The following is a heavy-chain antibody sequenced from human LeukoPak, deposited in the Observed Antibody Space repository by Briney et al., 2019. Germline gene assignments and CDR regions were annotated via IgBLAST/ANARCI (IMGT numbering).Heavy chain of an antibody. D-gene: IGHD4-17*01. J-gene: IGHJ4*02. CDR1: GFTFDDYA. Sequence: GGSLRLSCAASGFTFDDYAMHWVRQAPGKGLEWVSGISWNSGSIGYADSVKGRFTISRDNAKNPLYLQMNSLRAEDTALYYCAKARYGDYGPFDYWGQGTLVTVSS. CDR3: AKARYGDYGPFDY. CDR2: ISWNSGSI. V-gene: IGHV3-9*01.